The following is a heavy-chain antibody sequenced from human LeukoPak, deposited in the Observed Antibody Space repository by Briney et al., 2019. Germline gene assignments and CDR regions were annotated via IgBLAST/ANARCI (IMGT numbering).Heavy chain of an antibody. V-gene: IGHV3-23*01. J-gene: IGHJ4*02. CDR1: GFTFDDYG. CDR2: IGGSGVST. D-gene: IGHD4-17*01. CDR3: AKDFNQYGDD. Sequence: PGGSLRLSCEVSGFTFDDYGMNWVRQPPGKGLEWVSGIGGSGVSTYYADSVKGRSTISRDNSKNTLYLQMNSLRAEDTAIYYCAKDFNQYGDDWGQGTLVTVSS.